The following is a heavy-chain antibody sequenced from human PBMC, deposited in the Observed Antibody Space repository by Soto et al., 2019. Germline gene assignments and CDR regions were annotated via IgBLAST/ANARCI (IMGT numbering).Heavy chain of an antibody. D-gene: IGHD1-26*01. CDR3: ARGGEAWQEPSVTDY. CDR1: GFTFSSYG. CDR2: IWYDGSNK. Sequence: QVQLVESGGGVVQPGRSLRLSCAASGFTFSSYGMHWVRQAPGKGLEWVAVIWYDGSNKYYADSVKGRFTISRDNSKNTLYLQMNSLRAEDTAVYYCARGGEAWQEPSVTDYWGQGTLVTVSS. J-gene: IGHJ4*02. V-gene: IGHV3-33*01.